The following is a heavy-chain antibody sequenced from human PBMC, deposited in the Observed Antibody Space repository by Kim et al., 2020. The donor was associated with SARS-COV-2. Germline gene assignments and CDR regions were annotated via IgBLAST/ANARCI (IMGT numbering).Heavy chain of an antibody. J-gene: IGHJ4*02. CDR3: ARAINYGDYHGGDY. CDR1: GGTFSSYA. V-gene: IGHV1-69*13. Sequence: SVKVSCKASGGTFSSYAISWVRQAPVQGLEWMGGIIPIFGTANYAQKFQGRVTITADESTSTAYMELSSLRSEDTAVYYCARAINYGDYHGGDYWGQGTLVTVSS. CDR2: IIPIFGTA. D-gene: IGHD4-17*01.